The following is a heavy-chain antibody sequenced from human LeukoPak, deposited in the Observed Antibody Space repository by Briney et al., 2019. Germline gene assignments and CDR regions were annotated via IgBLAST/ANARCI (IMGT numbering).Heavy chain of an antibody. V-gene: IGHV5-51*01. J-gene: IGHJ6*03. Sequence: GESLKISCKGSGYSFTSYWIGWVRQMPGKGLEWMGIIYPGDSDTRYSPSFQGQVTISADKSISTAYLQWSSLKASDTAMYYCARDGGYKYYYYYMDVWGKGTTVTVSS. CDR3: ARDGGYKYYYYYMDV. D-gene: IGHD3-16*01. CDR1: GYSFTSYW. CDR2: IYPGDSDT.